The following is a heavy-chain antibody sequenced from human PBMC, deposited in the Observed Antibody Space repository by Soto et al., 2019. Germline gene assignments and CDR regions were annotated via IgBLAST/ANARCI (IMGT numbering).Heavy chain of an antibody. CDR3: ARESHDILTGPPWVWYFDL. D-gene: IGHD3-9*01. CDR1: GGSFSGYY. J-gene: IGHJ2*01. CDR2: INDRGSI. Sequence: QVQLQQWGAGPLRPLETLSLTCGVSGGSFSGYYWARIRQSPGKGLEWIGEINDRGSINYNPSLKSRVRIAVDTSKNHYSLNLRSVTAADTAVYYCARESHDILTGPPWVWYFDLWGRGTLVTVSS. V-gene: IGHV4-34*01.